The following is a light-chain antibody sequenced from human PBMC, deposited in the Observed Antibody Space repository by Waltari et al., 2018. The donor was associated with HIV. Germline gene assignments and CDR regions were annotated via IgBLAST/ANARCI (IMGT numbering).Light chain of an antibody. V-gene: IGKV6D-21*02. Sequence: DIVLTQSPDFQSVTPKEKVTISCPASQSIGSSLHWYQQKPDQSPKIRNKYSPHSRAGVPSRFSGSGSRTDFTLTINCLEAEDAAVYYCHQSSSFWTFGQGTKVEIK. CDR2: YSP. J-gene: IGKJ1*01. CDR1: QSIGSS. CDR3: HQSSSFWT.